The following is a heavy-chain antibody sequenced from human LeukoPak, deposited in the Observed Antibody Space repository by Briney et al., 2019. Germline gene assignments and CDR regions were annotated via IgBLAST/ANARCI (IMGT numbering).Heavy chain of an antibody. Sequence: PGGSLRLSCAASRFPFSTHAMSWVRQAPGGGLEWVSGISISGDVTYYADAVQGRFIISRDNSRNTVYLQMNSLRVEDTAVYYCANEEVPNDYWGQGTLVTVSS. CDR1: RFPFSTHA. D-gene: IGHD4/OR15-4a*01. V-gene: IGHV3-23*01. J-gene: IGHJ4*02. CDR3: ANEEVPNDY. CDR2: ISISGDVT.